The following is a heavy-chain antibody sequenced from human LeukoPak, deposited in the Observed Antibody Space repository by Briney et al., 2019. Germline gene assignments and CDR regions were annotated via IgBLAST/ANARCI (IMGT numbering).Heavy chain of an antibody. CDR2: IYYTHT. CDR1: GPSISSSSYY. J-gene: IGHJ3*02. CDR3: ARRSTEEFGVSFDI. V-gene: IGHV4-39*01. D-gene: IGHD3-10*01. Sequence: PSETLSLTCTRSGPSISSSSYYWGWIRPPPGKGLEWIGSIYYTHTFYNPSLNSRVTISVDTYKNQFALKMRSVTAADTVVYYCARRSTEEFGVSFDIWGQGTMVSVSS.